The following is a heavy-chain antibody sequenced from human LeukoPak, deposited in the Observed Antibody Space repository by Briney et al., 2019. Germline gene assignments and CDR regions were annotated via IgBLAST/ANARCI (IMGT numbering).Heavy chain of an antibody. Sequence: PPGGSLRLSCAASGFTVSSNYMSWVRQAPGKGLEWVSVIYSGGSTYCADSVKGRFTISRDNSKNTLYLQMNSLRAEDTAVYYCARGHMRIVWYYFDYWGQGTLVTVSS. J-gene: IGHJ4*02. CDR3: ARGHMRIVWYYFDY. V-gene: IGHV3-66*01. CDR2: IYSGGST. CDR1: GFTVSSNY. D-gene: IGHD3-9*01.